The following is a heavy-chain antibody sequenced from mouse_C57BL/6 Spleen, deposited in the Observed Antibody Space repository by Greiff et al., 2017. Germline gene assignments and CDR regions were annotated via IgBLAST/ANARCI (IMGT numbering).Heavy chain of an antibody. D-gene: IGHD2-4*01. CDR3: ARPLYDYLSMDD. J-gene: IGHJ4*01. V-gene: IGHV1-54*01. CDR1: GYAFTNYL. Sequence: QVQLQQSGAELVRPGTSVKVSCKASGYAFTNYLIEWVKQRPGQGLEWIGVINPGSGGTNYNEKFKGKATLTADKSSSTAYMQLSSLTSEDSAVYFCARPLYDYLSMDDWGQGTSVTVSS. CDR2: INPGSGGT.